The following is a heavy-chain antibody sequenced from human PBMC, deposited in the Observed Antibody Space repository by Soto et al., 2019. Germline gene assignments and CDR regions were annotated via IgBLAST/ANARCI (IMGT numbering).Heavy chain of an antibody. CDR1: GDSISNSRFY. V-gene: IGHV4-39*01. J-gene: IGHJ5*02. CDR2: IYHTGNA. D-gene: IGHD3-22*01. Sequence: PSETLSLTCSVSGDSISNSRFYWAWIRQPPGEGLEWIGSIYHTGNAYYNPSLKSRVTISVDTSKNQFSLKLTSVTAADAALYYCARDFCDSSDYPTNCFDPWGQGTLVTVSS. CDR3: ARDFCDSSDYPTNCFDP.